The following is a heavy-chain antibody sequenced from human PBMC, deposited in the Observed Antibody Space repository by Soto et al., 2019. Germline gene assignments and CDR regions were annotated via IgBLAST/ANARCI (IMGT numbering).Heavy chain of an antibody. CDR2: ISGSGGHT. V-gene: IGHV3-23*01. D-gene: IGHD3-10*01. Sequence: EVQLLESGGGLVQPGGSLRLSCAASGFTFSNYAMSWVRQAPGKGLEWVSAISGSGGHTYYADSAKGRFTISRDNSKNTLFLQMNSLRAEDTAVYYCAKRRGGVSGAFDYWGQGTLVTVSS. CDR3: AKRRGGVSGAFDY. J-gene: IGHJ4*02. CDR1: GFTFSNYA.